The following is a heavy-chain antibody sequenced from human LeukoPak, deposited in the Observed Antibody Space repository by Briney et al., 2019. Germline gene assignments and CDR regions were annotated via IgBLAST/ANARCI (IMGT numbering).Heavy chain of an antibody. J-gene: IGHJ6*02. CDR1: GFTFSSYG. CDR2: ISYDGSNK. Sequence: GGSLRLSCAAPGFTFSSYGMHWVRQAPGKGLEWVAVISYDGSNKYYADSVKGRFTISRDNSKNTLYLQMNSLRAEDTAVYYCAKARDPITMVRAPMDVWGQGTTVTVSS. V-gene: IGHV3-30*18. D-gene: IGHD3-10*01. CDR3: AKARDPITMVRAPMDV.